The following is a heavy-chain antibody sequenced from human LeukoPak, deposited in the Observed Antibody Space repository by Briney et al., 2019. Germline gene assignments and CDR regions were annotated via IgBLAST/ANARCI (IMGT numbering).Heavy chain of an antibody. CDR2: IYSDGDT. D-gene: IGHD3-22*01. CDR3: ARDSGFWLY. CDR1: GDSITSGSYY. J-gene: IGHJ4*02. Sequence: SETLSLTCTVSGDSITSGSYYWGWIRQTPGKGREWIGNIYSDGDTSFNPSLKGRITMSVDTSKNQFSLKLNSVTAADTAVYFCARDSGFWLYWGQGTLVSVSS. V-gene: IGHV4-39*07.